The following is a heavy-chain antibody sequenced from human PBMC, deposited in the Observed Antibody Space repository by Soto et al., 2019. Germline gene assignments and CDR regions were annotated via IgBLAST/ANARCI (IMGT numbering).Heavy chain of an antibody. V-gene: IGHV1-69*02. D-gene: IGHD3-3*01. J-gene: IGHJ4*02. CDR1: GGTFSSYT. CDR2: IIPILGIA. CDR3: ARAPQYYDFWSGYYLDY. Sequence: ASVKVSCKASGGTFSSYTISWVRQAPGQGLEWMGRIIPILGIANYAQKFQGRVTITADKSTSTAYMELSSLRSEDTAVYYCARAPQYYDFWSGYYLDYWGQGTLVTVSS.